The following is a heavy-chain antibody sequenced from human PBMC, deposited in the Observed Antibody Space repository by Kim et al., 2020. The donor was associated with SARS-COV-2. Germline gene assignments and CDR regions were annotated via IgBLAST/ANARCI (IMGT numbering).Heavy chain of an antibody. Sequence: GGSLRLSCAASGFTFSNAWMSWVRQAPGKGLEWVGRIKSKTDGGTTDYAAPVKGRFTISRDDSKNTLYLQMNSLKTEDTAVYYCTTDHIVVVPAANWFDPWGQGTLVTVSS. J-gene: IGHJ5*02. D-gene: IGHD2-2*01. CDR3: TTDHIVVVPAANWFDP. CDR1: GFTFSNAW. V-gene: IGHV3-15*01. CDR2: IKSKTDGGTT.